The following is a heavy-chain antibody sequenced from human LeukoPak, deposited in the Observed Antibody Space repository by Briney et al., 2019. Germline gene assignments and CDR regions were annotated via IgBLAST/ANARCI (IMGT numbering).Heavy chain of an antibody. CDR3: ANSFGSKTAFDI. J-gene: IGHJ3*02. V-gene: IGHV3-30*18. D-gene: IGHD3-10*01. Sequence: GGSLRLSCTASGFTFSDYGMHWVRQPPGKGLEWVAVISYDGSNKYYADSVKGRFTISRDNSKNTLYLQMNSLRAEDTAVYYCANSFGSKTAFDIWGQGTTVTVSS. CDR1: GFTFSDYG. CDR2: ISYDGSNK.